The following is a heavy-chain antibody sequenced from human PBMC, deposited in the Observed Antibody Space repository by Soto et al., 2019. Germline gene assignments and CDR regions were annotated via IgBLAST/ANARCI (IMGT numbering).Heavy chain of an antibody. V-gene: IGHV3-23*01. Sequence: GGSLRLSCAASGFSFSSHVMSWVRQAPGKGLEWFSSISGSGGGTYYADSVKGRFIISRDNSKNTLDLQMNSLRVEDTAVYYCAKGWCDSWGQGTLVTVSS. CDR1: GFSFSSHV. J-gene: IGHJ5*01. CDR2: ISGSGGGT. CDR3: AKGWCDS.